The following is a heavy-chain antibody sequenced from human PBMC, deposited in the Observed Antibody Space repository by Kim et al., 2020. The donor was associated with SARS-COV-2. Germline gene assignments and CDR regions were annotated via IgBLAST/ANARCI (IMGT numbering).Heavy chain of an antibody. J-gene: IGHJ3*02. D-gene: IGHD6-13*01. V-gene: IGHV3-33*01. Sequence: GGSLRLSCAASGFTFSSYGMHWVRQAPGKGLEWVAVIWYDGSNKYYADSVKGRFTISRDNSKNTLYLQMNSLRAEDTAVYYCARDFGAQLVQDAFDIWGQGTMVTVSS. CDR1: GFTFSSYG. CDR3: ARDFGAQLVQDAFDI. CDR2: IWYDGSNK.